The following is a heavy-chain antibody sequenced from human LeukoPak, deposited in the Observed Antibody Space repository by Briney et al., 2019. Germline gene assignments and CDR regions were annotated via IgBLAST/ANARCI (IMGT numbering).Heavy chain of an antibody. D-gene: IGHD5-24*01. Sequence: GGSLRLSCAASGFTFSSYVMSWVRRAPGKGLEWVSAISGSGGSTYYADSVKGRFTISRDNSKNTLYLQMNSLRAEDTAVYYCAKDADGYNGYFDYWGQGTLVTVSS. CDR1: GFTFSSYV. CDR3: AKDADGYNGYFDY. CDR2: ISGSGGST. V-gene: IGHV3-23*01. J-gene: IGHJ4*02.